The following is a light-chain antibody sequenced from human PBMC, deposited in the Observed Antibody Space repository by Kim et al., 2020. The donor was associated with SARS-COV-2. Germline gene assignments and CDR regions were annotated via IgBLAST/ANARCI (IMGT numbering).Light chain of an antibody. CDR3: QKYNSAPWT. CDR1: QGINTY. V-gene: IGKV1-27*01. CDR2: GAS. Sequence: GSVGDGVTITCRASQGINTYLAWYQQKPAKVPKLLIYGASALHSGVPSRFSGSGSGTDFTLTISSRQPEDVATYYCQKYNSAPWTFGQGTKVDIK. J-gene: IGKJ1*01.